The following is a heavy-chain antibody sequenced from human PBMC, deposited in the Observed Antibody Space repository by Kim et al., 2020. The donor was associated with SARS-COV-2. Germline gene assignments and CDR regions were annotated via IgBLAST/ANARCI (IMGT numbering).Heavy chain of an antibody. J-gene: IGHJ4*02. CDR3: ARSRDTAMVKGD. D-gene: IGHD5-18*01. V-gene: IGHV4-31*03. Sequence: SETLSLTCTVSGGSISSGGYYWSWIRQHPGKGLEWIGYIYYSGSTYYNPSLKSRVTISVDTSKNQFSLKLSSVTAADTAVYYCARSRDTAMVKGDWGRGTLVTVSS. CDR2: IYYSGST. CDR1: GGSISSGGYY.